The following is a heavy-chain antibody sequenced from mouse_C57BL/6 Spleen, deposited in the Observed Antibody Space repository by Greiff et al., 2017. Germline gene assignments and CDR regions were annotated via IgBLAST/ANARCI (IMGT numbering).Heavy chain of an antibody. V-gene: IGHV1-74*01. CDR2: IHPSDSDT. Sequence: QVHVKQPGAELVKPGASVKVSCKASGYTFTSYWMHWVKQRPGQGLEWIGRIHPSDSDTNYNQKCKGKATLTVDKSSSTAYLQLSSLTSEDAAVYSCAREDYYGSSSFDGWGQGTTLTVSS. D-gene: IGHD1-1*01. CDR1: GYTFTSYW. CDR3: AREDYYGSSSFDG. J-gene: IGHJ2*01.